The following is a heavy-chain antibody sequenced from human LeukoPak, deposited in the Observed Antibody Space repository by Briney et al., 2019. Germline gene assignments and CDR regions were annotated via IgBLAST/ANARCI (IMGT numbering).Heavy chain of an antibody. CDR3: ARAEGGVIFGVVIGAFDI. Sequence: SQTLSLTCTVSGGSISSGGYYWSWIRQHPGKGLEWIGYTYYSGSTYYNPSLKSRVTISVDTSKNQFSLKLSSVTAADTAVYYCARAEGGVIFGVVIGAFDIWGQGTMVTVSS. J-gene: IGHJ3*02. CDR1: GGSISSGGYY. D-gene: IGHD3-3*01. V-gene: IGHV4-31*03. CDR2: TYYSGST.